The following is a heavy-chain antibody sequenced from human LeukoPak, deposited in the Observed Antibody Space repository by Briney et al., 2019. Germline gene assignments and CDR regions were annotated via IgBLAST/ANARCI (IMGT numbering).Heavy chain of an antibody. V-gene: IGHV4-30-4*01. Sequence: PSETLSLTCTVSGGSISSGDYYWSWIRQPPGKGLEWIGYIYYSGSTYYNPSLKSRVTISVDTSKNQFSLKLSSVTAADTAAYYCARADYGDPMSVDYWGQGTLVTVSS. D-gene: IGHD4-17*01. CDR2: IYYSGST. CDR1: GGSISSGDYY. CDR3: ARADYGDPMSVDY. J-gene: IGHJ4*02.